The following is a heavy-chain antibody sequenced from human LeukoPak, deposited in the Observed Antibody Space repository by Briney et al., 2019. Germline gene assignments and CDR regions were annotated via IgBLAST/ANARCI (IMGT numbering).Heavy chain of an antibody. D-gene: IGHD3-10*01. CDR1: GFTFSSYW. Sequence: PGGSLRLSCVVSGFTFSSYWMTWVRQAPGKGLEWVANIKQDGSEKDHVDSVKGRFTISRDNAKNSLYLQMNNLRAEDTAVYYYARMYGNHFGSGSYYEDYWGQGTLVTVS. CDR2: IKQDGSEK. J-gene: IGHJ4*02. CDR3: ARMYGNHFGSGSYYEDY. V-gene: IGHV3-7*02.